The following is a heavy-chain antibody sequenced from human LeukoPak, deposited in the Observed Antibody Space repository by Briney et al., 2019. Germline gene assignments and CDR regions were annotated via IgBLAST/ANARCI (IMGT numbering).Heavy chain of an antibody. CDR3: ATGGSYSSGWFDP. Sequence: ASVKVSCKVSGYTLTELSIHWVRQAPGKGLEWVGGFDPEDGETIYAQKFQGRVTMTEDTSTDTAYMDLSSLRSEDTAVYYCATGGSYSSGWFDPWGQGTLVTVSS. J-gene: IGHJ5*02. V-gene: IGHV1-24*01. CDR1: GYTLTELS. D-gene: IGHD1-26*01. CDR2: FDPEDGET.